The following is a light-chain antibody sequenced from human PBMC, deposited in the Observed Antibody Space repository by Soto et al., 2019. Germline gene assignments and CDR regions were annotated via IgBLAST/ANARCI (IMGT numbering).Light chain of an antibody. CDR2: QDT. CDR1: KLGERY. CDR3: QAWDSSTGLV. J-gene: IGLJ2*01. V-gene: IGLV3-1*01. Sequence: SYELTQPPSVSVSPGQTASITCSGDKLGERYACWYQQKPGQSPVLVIYQDTKRPSGIPERFSGSNSGNTVTLTISGTQAMDEADYYCQAWDSSTGLVFGGGTKLTVL.